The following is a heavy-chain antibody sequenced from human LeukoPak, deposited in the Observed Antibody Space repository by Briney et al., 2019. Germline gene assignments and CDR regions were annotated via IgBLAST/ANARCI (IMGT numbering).Heavy chain of an antibody. Sequence: SETLSLTCTVSGGSVTKYYWHWIRQARGKGLEWIGFIFHTGITNYNPSPKSRVTISVDTSKNQFSLKLTSVTAADTAVYFCARDLFPINWFESWGQGTLVTVSS. J-gene: IGHJ5*01. CDR1: GGSVTKYY. D-gene: IGHD2-2*02. CDR3: ARDLFPINWFES. V-gene: IGHV4-59*02. CDR2: IFHTGIT.